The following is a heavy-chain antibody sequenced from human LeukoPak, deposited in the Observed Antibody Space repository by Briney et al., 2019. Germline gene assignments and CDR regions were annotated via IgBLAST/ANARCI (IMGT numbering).Heavy chain of an antibody. V-gene: IGHV3-23*01. CDR2: VRSTGRGT. Sequence: GGSLRLSCAASGFTFSNYAMSWVRQAPGTGLEWVSGVRSTGRGTFYAESVKGRFTISRDNAKNSLYLQMNSLRAEDTAVYYCARDRIGLLWFGELFDYWGQGTLVTVSS. D-gene: IGHD3-10*01. J-gene: IGHJ4*02. CDR1: GFTFSNYA. CDR3: ARDRIGLLWFGELFDY.